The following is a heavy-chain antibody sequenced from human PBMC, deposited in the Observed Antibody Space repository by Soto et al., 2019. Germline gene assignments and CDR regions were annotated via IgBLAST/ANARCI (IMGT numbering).Heavy chain of an antibody. CDR2: IYYSGST. Sequence: LWLTRSVSGGPLSSGGYHWSLNPPHPGEGPGGIGYIYYSGSTYYNPSLKSRVTISVDTSKNQFSLKLSSVIAADTAVYYCARDRPKRLYYGSGGVRAFDICGQGTMVTVS. J-gene: IGHJ3*02. V-gene: IGHV4-31*03. D-gene: IGHD3-10*01. CDR3: ARDRPKRLYYGSGGVRAFDI. CDR1: GGPLSSGGYH.